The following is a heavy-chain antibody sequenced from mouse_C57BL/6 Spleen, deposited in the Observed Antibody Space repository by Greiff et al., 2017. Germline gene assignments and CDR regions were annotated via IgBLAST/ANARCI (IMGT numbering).Heavy chain of an antibody. Sequence: VQLQQSGPGLVAPSPSLSITCTVSGFSLTSYAISWVRQPPGQGLEWLGVIWTGGGTNYNSAPKSRLSISKDNSKIQVFLKMNSLQTDDTARYYCARNFRDDSYPAWFAYWGKGTLVTVSA. CDR1: GFSLTSYA. V-gene: IGHV2-9-1*01. J-gene: IGHJ3*01. CDR3: ARNFRDDSYPAWFAY. D-gene: IGHD2-3*01. CDR2: IWTGGGT.